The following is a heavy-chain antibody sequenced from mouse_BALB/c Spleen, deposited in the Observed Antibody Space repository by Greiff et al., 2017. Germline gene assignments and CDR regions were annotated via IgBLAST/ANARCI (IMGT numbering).Heavy chain of an antibody. V-gene: IGHV5-12-1*01. D-gene: IGHD2-2*01. J-gene: IGHJ4*01. CDR1: GFAFSSYD. CDR3: ARLYGYVYAMDY. Sequence: DVMLVESGGGLVKPGGSLKLSCAASGFAFSSYDMSWVRQTPEKRLEWVAYISSGGGSTYYPDTVKGRFTISRDNAKNTLYLQMSSLKSEDTAMYYCARLYGYVYAMDYWGQGTSVTVSS. CDR2: ISSGGGST.